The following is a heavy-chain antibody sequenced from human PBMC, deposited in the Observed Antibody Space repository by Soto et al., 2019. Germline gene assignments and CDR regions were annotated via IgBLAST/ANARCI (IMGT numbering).Heavy chain of an antibody. CDR3: ARGGYCSGGSCYLGAFEI. CDR2: IDGDVSRST. D-gene: IGHD2-15*01. J-gene: IGHJ3*02. V-gene: IGHV3-64*01. CDR1: GFTFSHYG. Sequence: PGGSLRLSCAASGFTFSHYGMHWVRQAPGKGLEYVSAIDGDVSRSTYYANSVNGRFTISRDNSKNTLYLQMGSLRAEDMAVYYCARGGYCSGGSCYLGAFEIWGQGTMVTVSS.